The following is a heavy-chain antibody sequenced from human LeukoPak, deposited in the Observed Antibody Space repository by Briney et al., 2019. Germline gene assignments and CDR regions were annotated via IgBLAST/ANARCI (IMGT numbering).Heavy chain of an antibody. CDR3: ARDRSCSSSSCYAGFDY. CDR1: GFTFSTYS. J-gene: IGHJ4*02. CDR2: ISSNNRYI. Sequence: GGPLRLSCAASGFTFSTYSMNWVRQAPGKGLEWVSSISSNNRYIYYADSVKGRFTISRDNAKNSLYLQMNSLRAEDTAVYYCARDRSCSSSSCYAGFDYWGQGTLVTVSS. D-gene: IGHD2-2*01. V-gene: IGHV3-21*01.